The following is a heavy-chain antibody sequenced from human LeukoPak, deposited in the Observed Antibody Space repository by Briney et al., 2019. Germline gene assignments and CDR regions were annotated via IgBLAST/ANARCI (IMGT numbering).Heavy chain of an antibody. D-gene: IGHD1-26*01. CDR2: ISGSGGST. Sequence: GGTLRLSCTGSGFTFSTYGMSWVRQAPGKGLEWVSAISGSGGSTYYADSVKGRFTISRDNSKNTLYLQMNSLRAEDTAVYYCASLPELLSAFDIWGQGTMVTVSS. CDR3: ASLPELLSAFDI. J-gene: IGHJ3*02. CDR1: GFTFSTYG. V-gene: IGHV3-23*01.